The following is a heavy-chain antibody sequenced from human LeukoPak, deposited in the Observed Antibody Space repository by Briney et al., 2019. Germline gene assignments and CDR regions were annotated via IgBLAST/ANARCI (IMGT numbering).Heavy chain of an antibody. J-gene: IGHJ4*02. CDR2: ISAYYGNT. V-gene: IGHV1-18*01. D-gene: IGHD5-18*01. CDR3: ARDPNAMVTSLFDY. Sequence: ASVKVSCKASGYTFTTYAISWVRQAPGQGLEWMGWISAYYGNTTYAQKFQGRDTMTTDTSTSTAYMELRSLRSDDTAVYYCARDPNAMVTSLFDYWGQGALVTVSS. CDR1: GYTFTTYA.